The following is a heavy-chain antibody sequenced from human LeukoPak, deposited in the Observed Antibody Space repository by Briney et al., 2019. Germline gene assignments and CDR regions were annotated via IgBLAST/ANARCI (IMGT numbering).Heavy chain of an antibody. Sequence: GGSLRLSCAASGFTFSSYWMHWVRQAPGKGLVWVSRINSDGSSTSYADSVKGRFTISRDNAKNTLYLQMNSPRAEDTAVYYCARQFKYSGSYYGNYYYYMDVWGKGTTVTISS. CDR2: INSDGSST. CDR1: GFTFSSYW. V-gene: IGHV3-74*01. CDR3: ARQFKYSGSYYGNYYYYMDV. D-gene: IGHD1-26*01. J-gene: IGHJ6*03.